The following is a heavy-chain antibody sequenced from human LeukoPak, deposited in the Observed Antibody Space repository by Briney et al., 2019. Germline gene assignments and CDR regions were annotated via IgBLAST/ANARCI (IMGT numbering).Heavy chain of an antibody. D-gene: IGHD3-3*01. J-gene: IGHJ4*02. CDR2: MNIEGSRT. CDR3: ARSMSGINDF. Sequence: PGGSLRLSCAGSGFTLSNFWVHWVRQPPGKGLGWVSRMNIEGSRTDYADSVRGRFTISRDNAKNTVYMQMNSLTAEDTAVYYCARSMSGINDFWGQGTLVTVSS. CDR1: GFTLSNFW. V-gene: IGHV3-74*01.